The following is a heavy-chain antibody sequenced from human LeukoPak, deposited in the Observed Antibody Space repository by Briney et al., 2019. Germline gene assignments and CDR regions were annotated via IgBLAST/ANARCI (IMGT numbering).Heavy chain of an antibody. CDR2: IKEDGTET. V-gene: IGHV3-7*03. Sequence: GGSLRLSCAASGFMFSSNWMSWVRLAPGKGLEWVANIKEDGTETYYVDSVKGRFTISRDNAKNSLYLQMNSLRVEDTAVYYCARGAGYNYPYYFDYWGQGTLVTVSS. J-gene: IGHJ4*02. D-gene: IGHD5-24*01. CDR1: GFMFSSNW. CDR3: ARGAGYNYPYYFDY.